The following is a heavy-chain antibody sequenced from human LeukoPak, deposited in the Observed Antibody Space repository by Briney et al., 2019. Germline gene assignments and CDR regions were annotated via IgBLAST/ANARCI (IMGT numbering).Heavy chain of an antibody. J-gene: IGHJ4*02. D-gene: IGHD3/OR15-3a*01. CDR1: GFTFSSYA. V-gene: IGHV3-23*01. Sequence: GGSLRLSCAAPGFTFSSYAMSWVRQAPGKGLEWVSAISGSGGSTYYADSVKGRFTISRDNSKNTLYLQMNSLRAEDTAVYYCARDGLLGYFDYWGQGTLVTVSS. CDR2: ISGSGGST. CDR3: ARDGLLGYFDY.